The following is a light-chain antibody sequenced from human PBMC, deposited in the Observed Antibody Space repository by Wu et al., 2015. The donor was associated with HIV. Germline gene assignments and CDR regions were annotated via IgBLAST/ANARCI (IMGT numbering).Light chain of an antibody. Sequence: EIVLTQSPGTLSLSPGERATPSCRASQRVSSSYLAWYQQKPGQAPRLLIYGASRRATGIPDRFSGSGSATEFTLTISRLESEDFAVYYCQQYGDSLTWTFGQGTKVEIK. CDR1: QRVSSSY. V-gene: IGKV3-20*01. J-gene: IGKJ1*01. CDR2: GAS. CDR3: QQYGDSLTWT.